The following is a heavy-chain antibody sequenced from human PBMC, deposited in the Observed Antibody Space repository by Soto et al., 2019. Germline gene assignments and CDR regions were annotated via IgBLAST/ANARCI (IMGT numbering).Heavy chain of an antibody. CDR3: ASSSWYTY. J-gene: IGHJ4*02. CDR1: GASISSSPYY. CDR2: FYYSGST. V-gene: IGHV4-39*01. Sequence: SETLSLTCTVSGASISSSPYYWGWIRQPPGKGLEWIGSFYYSGSTYYNPSLKSRVTISVDTSKNQFSLKLTSVTAADTAVYYCASSSWYTYWGQGTLVTVSS. D-gene: IGHD6-13*01.